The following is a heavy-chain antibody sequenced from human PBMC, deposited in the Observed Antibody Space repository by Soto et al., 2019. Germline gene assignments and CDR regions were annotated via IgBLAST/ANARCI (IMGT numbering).Heavy chain of an antibody. CDR3: AINYYDCSGYLY. V-gene: IGHV1-46*01. J-gene: IGHJ4*02. D-gene: IGHD3-22*01. CDR1: GHTLINYY. CDR2: IDPSGNGT. Sequence: QVQLVQSGAEVKKPGASVKVSCKTSGHTLINYYMHWVRQAPGQGLDWLGKIDPSGNGTSYAERFQGRITPTNETSTKTSYVELSSLRSEGTAVYYCAINYYDCSGYLYWGQGTLVTVSS.